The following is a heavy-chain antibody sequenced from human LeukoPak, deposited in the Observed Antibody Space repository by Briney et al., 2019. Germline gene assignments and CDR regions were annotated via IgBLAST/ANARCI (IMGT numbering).Heavy chain of an antibody. D-gene: IGHD1-1*01. J-gene: IGHJ3*02. CDR1: GFTVSSNY. V-gene: IGHV3-53*05. Sequence: GGSLRLSCAASGFTVSSNYMSWVRQTPGKGLEWVSVIYSGGSTYYADSVKDRFTISRDNSESTLFLQMNSLRTDDTSVYFCAKYGYNWNAPDGFDMWGQGTMVIVSS. CDR3: AKYGYNWNAPDGFDM. CDR2: IYSGGST.